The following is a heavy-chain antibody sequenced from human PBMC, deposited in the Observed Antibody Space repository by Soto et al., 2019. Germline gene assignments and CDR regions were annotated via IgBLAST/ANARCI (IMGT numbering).Heavy chain of an antibody. CDR2: IYYSGST. V-gene: IGHV4-39*01. Sequence: SETLSLTCTVSGGSISSSSYYWGWIRQPPGKGLEWIGSIYYSGSTYYNPSLKSRVTISVDTSKNQFSLKLSSVTAADTAVYYCARIEVTYYFDSWGQGTLVTVSS. CDR1: GGSISSSSYY. CDR3: ARIEVTYYFDS. J-gene: IGHJ4*02.